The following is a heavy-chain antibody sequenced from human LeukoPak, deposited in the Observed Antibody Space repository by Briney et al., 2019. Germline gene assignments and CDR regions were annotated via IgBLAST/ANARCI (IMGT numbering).Heavy chain of an antibody. V-gene: IGHV3-33*01. J-gene: IGHJ4*02. CDR1: GFTFSSYG. CDR2: IWYDGSSK. D-gene: IGHD2-15*01. Sequence: GRSLRLSCAASGFTFSSYGMHWVRQAPGKGLEWVAVIWYDGSSKYYADSVKGRFTISRDNSKNTLYLQMNSLRAEDTAVYYCARDHRRLVVAATQYYFDYWGQGTLVTVSS. CDR3: ARDHRRLVVAATQYYFDY.